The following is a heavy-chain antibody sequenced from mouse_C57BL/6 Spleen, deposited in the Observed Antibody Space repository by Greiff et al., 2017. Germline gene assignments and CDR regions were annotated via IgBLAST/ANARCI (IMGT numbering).Heavy chain of an antibody. Sequence: QVQLQQPGTELVKPGASVKLSCKASGYTFTSYWMHWVKQRPGQGLEWIGNINPSNGGTNYNEKFKIKATLTVDKSSITAYMQLSSLTSEDSSVYYCARHYDYYWYFDVWGTGTTVTVSS. CDR2: INPSNGGT. J-gene: IGHJ1*03. V-gene: IGHV1-53*01. CDR3: ARHYDYYWYFDV. CDR1: GYTFTSYW. D-gene: IGHD2-4*01.